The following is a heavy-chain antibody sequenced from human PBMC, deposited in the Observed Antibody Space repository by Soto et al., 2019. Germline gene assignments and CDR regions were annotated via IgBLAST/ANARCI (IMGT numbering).Heavy chain of an antibody. CDR1: GGSISSSSW. CDR3: ARVPPRGLASGTWFDP. CDR2: IYHYGST. Sequence: SETLSLTCAVSGGSISSSSWWSWVRQPPGKGLEWIGEIYHYGSTNYNPSLKSRVTISIDKSKNQFSLKLSSLTAADTAVYYCARVPPRGLASGTWFDPCSQGTLVTVSS. V-gene: IGHV4-4*02. J-gene: IGHJ5*02. D-gene: IGHD1-1*01.